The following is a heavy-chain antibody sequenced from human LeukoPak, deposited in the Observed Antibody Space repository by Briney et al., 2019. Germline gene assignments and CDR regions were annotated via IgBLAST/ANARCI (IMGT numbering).Heavy chain of an antibody. J-gene: IGHJ4*02. Sequence: PGGSLRLSCAASGFTFSSFWMNWVRQAPGKGLEWVANIKHDGSEKYYVDSVKGRFTISRDNAKSSLFLQMNSLRVEDTAVYYCATSRRGWVQFAYYFDYWGQGTLVTVSS. CDR1: GFTFSSFW. D-gene: IGHD5-24*01. V-gene: IGHV3-7*05. CDR3: ATSRRGWVQFAYYFDY. CDR2: IKHDGSEK.